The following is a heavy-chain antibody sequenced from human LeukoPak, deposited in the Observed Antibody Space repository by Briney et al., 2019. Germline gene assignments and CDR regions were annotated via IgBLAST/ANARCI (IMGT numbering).Heavy chain of an antibody. CDR2: IYHSGST. CDR1: GYSISSGYY. V-gene: IGHV4-38-2*02. D-gene: IGHD3-3*01. J-gene: IGHJ4*02. Sequence: PSETLSLTCTISGYSISSGYYWGWIRQPPGKGLEWIGSIYHSGSTYYNPSLKSRVTISVDTSKNQFSLKLSSVTAADTAVYYCAREGRVAIFGVVIQYYFDYWGQGTLVTVSS. CDR3: AREGRVAIFGVVIQYYFDY.